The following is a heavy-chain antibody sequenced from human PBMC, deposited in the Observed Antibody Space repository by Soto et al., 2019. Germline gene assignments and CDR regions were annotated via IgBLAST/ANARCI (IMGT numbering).Heavy chain of an antibody. D-gene: IGHD3-3*01. V-gene: IGHV4-34*01. CDR2: INHSGST. Sequence: PSETLSLTCAVYGGSFSGYYWSWIRQPPGKGLEWIGEINHSGSTNYNPSLKSRVTISVDTSKNQFSLKLSSVTAADTAVYYCARGGYDFWSGYVYYYGMDVWGQGTTVTVSS. CDR1: GGSFSGYY. CDR3: ARGGYDFWSGYVYYYGMDV. J-gene: IGHJ6*02.